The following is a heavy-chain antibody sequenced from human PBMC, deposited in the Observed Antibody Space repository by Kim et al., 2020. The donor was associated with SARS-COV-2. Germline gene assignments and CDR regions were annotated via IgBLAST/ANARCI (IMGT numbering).Heavy chain of an antibody. Sequence: GGSLRLSCAASGFTFSSYWMNWVRQAPGKGLEWVANIKQDGSEKYYVDSVKGRFTISRDNAKNSLYLQMNSLRAEDTAVYYCARNGLPAPEVDGGDCLDPWGQGTLVTVSS. CDR2: IKQDGSEK. J-gene: IGHJ5*02. CDR1: GFTFSSYW. V-gene: IGHV3-7*03. D-gene: IGHD2-21*02. CDR3: ARNGLPAPEVDGGDCLDP.